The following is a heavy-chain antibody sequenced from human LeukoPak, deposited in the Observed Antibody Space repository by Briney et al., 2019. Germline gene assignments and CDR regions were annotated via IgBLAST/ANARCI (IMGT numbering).Heavy chain of an antibody. CDR2: ISAYNGNT. J-gene: IGHJ4*02. D-gene: IGHD6-13*01. V-gene: IGHV1-18*01. CDR3: ARVYLGIAAAGTVDY. CDR1: GGTFSSYA. Sequence: ASVKVSCKASGGTFSSYAISWVRQAPGQGLEWMGWISAYNGNTNYAQKLQGRVTMTTDTSTSTAYMELRSLRSDDTAVYYCARVYLGIAAAGTVDYWGQGTLVTVSS.